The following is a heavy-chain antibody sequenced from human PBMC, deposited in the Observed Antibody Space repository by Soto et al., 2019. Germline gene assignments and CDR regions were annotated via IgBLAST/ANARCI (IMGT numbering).Heavy chain of an antibody. CDR2: INHSGST. CDR3: ARGNLGSSWYSPPWFDP. CDR1: GGSFSGYY. V-gene: IGHV4-34*01. Sequence: QVQLQQWGAGLLKPSETLSLTCAVYGGSFSGYYWSWIRQPPGKGLEWIGEINHSGSTNYNPSLKSRVTISVDTSKNQFSLKLSSVTAAGTAVYYCARGNLGSSWYSPPWFDPWGQGTLVTVSS. D-gene: IGHD6-13*01. J-gene: IGHJ5*02.